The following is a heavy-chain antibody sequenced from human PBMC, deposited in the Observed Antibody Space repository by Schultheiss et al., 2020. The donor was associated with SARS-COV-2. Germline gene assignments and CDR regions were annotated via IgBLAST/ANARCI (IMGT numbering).Heavy chain of an antibody. V-gene: IGHV3-11*01. CDR1: GFTFSDYY. CDR2: ISSSGSTI. CDR3: ARRSSDNWNYYYYYMDV. Sequence: GESLKISCAASGFTFSDYYMSWIRQAPGKGLEWVSYISSSGSTIYYADSVKGRFTISRDNAKNSLYLQMNSLRAEDTAVYYCARRSSDNWNYYYYYMDVWGKGTTVTVSS. J-gene: IGHJ6*03. D-gene: IGHD1-20*01.